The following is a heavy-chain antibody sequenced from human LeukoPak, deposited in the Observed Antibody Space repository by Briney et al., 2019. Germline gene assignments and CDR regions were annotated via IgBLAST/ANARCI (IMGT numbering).Heavy chain of an antibody. CDR1: GGSFSGYY. V-gene: IGHV4-34*01. CDR2: INHSGST. J-gene: IGHJ4*02. CDR3: ARGSYDILTGYYLFDY. Sequence: SETLSLTCAVYGGSFSGYYWSWIRQPPGKGLEWIGEINHSGSTNYNPSLKSRVTISVDTSKNQFSLKLSSVTAADTAVYYCARGSYDILTGYYLFDYWGQGTLVTVSS. D-gene: IGHD3-9*01.